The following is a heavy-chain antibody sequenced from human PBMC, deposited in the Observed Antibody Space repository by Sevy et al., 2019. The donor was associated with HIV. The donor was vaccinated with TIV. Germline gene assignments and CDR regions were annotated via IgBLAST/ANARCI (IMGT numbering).Heavy chain of an antibody. Sequence: GGSLRLPCAAYGFTFSSYGMHWVRQAPAKGLEWVAVIWYDGSNKYYADSVKGRVTISRDNSKNTLFLQINSLRDEDTAVYYCARGLAALPGYYYGMDDWGQGTTVTVSS. CDR2: IWYDGSNK. V-gene: IGHV3-33*01. D-gene: IGHD6-6*01. J-gene: IGHJ6*01. CDR1: GFTFSSYG. CDR3: ARGLAALPGYYYGMDD.